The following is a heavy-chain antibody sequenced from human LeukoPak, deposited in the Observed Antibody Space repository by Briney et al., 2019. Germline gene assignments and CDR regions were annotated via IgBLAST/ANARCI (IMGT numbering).Heavy chain of an antibody. CDR1: GGSVSSYY. CDR2: IYYSGST. J-gene: IGHJ3*02. Sequence: PSETQSLTCTVSGGSVSSYYWSWIRQPPGKGLEWIGYIYYSGSTNYNPSLKSRVTISVDTSKNQFSLKLSSVTAADTAVYYCARAFKYCSSTSCDDAFDIWGQGTMVTVSS. V-gene: IGHV4-59*02. D-gene: IGHD2-2*01. CDR3: ARAFKYCSSTSCDDAFDI.